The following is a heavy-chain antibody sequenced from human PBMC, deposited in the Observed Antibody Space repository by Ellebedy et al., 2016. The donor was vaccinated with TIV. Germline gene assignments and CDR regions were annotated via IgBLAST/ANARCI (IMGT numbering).Heavy chain of an antibody. CDR2: IDPSDSYT. CDR1: GYSFTNYW. V-gene: IGHV5-10-1*01. D-gene: IGHD6-13*01. Sequence: GESLKISCKGSGYSFTNYWISWVRQVPGKGREWMGRIDPSDSYTNYSPSFQGHVTISADKSITTAYLQWNSLKASDTAMYYFARGRSSSRYWFDPWGQGTLVTVSS. CDR3: ARGRSSSRYWFDP. J-gene: IGHJ5*02.